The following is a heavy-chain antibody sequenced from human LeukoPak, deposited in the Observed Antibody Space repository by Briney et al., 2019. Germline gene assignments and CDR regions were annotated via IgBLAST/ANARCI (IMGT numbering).Heavy chain of an antibody. CDR3: ARSDYALD. J-gene: IGHJ4*02. CDR2: INTNNGGT. Sequence: ASVKVSCKASGYTFTAYFIHWVRQAPGQGLEWMGSINTNNGGTNYIQKFKGRVTMTRDTSTSTAYMELTGLRSDDTAVYYCARSDYALDWGQGTLVTVSS. D-gene: IGHD1-26*01. CDR1: GYTFTAYF. V-gene: IGHV1-2*02.